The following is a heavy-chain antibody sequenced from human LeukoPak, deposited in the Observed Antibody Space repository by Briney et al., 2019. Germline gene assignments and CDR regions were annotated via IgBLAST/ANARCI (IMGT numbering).Heavy chain of an antibody. D-gene: IGHD6-13*01. Sequence: GGSLRLSCGPPGFTFSSYGMSWVREAPGKGLEWVSAISGSGGSTYYADSVKGRFTISRDNSKNTLSLQMNSLRVEDTAVYFCAKGLRSSWYNWFDPWGQGTLVTVSS. J-gene: IGHJ5*02. CDR2: ISGSGGST. V-gene: IGHV3-23*01. CDR1: GFTFSSYG. CDR3: AKGLRSSWYNWFDP.